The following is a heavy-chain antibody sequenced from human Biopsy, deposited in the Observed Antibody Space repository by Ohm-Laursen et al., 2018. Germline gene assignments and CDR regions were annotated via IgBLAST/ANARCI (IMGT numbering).Heavy chain of an antibody. CDR3: ARHRGGMPSSGNWFDH. CDR2: ISYSGST. V-gene: IGHV4-59*08. D-gene: IGHD2-2*01. CDR1: GYSMSTYY. Sequence: TLSLPCSVSGYSMSTYYWSWIRQPPGKGLEWIGYISYSGSTNYNPSLKSRVTISVDMSKNQFSLKLTSVAAADTAVYYCARHRGGMPSSGNWFDHWGQGTLVTVSS. J-gene: IGHJ5*02.